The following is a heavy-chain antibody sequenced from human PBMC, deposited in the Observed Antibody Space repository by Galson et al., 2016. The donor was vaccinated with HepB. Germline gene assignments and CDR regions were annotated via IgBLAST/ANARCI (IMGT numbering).Heavy chain of an antibody. CDR2: MYYSGIT. CDR1: GGSMISYY. Sequence: SETLSLTCTVSGGSMISYYWSWIRQPPGKGLEWIGYMYYSGITNYNPSLKSRVTISVDTSKNQFSLKLSSVTAADAAIYYCARIPSGSPREYFDCWGQGILVTVSS. J-gene: IGHJ4*02. CDR3: ARIPSGSPREYFDC. D-gene: IGHD1-26*01. V-gene: IGHV4-59*08.